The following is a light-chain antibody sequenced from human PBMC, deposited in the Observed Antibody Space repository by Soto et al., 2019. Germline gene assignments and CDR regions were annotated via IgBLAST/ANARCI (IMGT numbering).Light chain of an antibody. CDR2: GAS. J-gene: IGKJ5*01. Sequence: EIIFTQSPDTLSLSPGERATLSCRASQTVSSNYLAWCQQRPGQAPRLLIYGASTRAAGIPDRFSGSGSGTDFTLTITRLEPEDFAVYYCQQYGNSSPITFGQGTRLEIK. CDR1: QTVSSNY. V-gene: IGKV3-20*01. CDR3: QQYGNSSPIT.